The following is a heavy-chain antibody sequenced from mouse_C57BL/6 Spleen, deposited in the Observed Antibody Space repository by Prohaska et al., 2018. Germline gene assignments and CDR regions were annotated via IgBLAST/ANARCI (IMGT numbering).Heavy chain of an antibody. Sequence: QRPGQGLEWIGNINPSNGGTNYNQKFKGKATLTVDKSSSTADMQLSSLTSEDSAVYYCARPSSYYFDYWGQGTTLTVSS. D-gene: IGHD1-1*01. CDR2: INPSNGGT. CDR3: ARPSSYYFDY. J-gene: IGHJ2*01. V-gene: IGHV1-53*01.